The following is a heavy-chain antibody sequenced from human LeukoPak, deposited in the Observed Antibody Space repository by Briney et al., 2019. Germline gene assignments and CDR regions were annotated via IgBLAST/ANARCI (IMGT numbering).Heavy chain of an antibody. D-gene: IGHD1-26*01. CDR2: MYYSGST. CDR1: GGSISSSSYY. V-gene: IGHV4-39*07. J-gene: IGHJ4*02. CDR3: ARDSGSSDY. Sequence: SETLSLTCTVSGGSISSSSYYWGWIRQPPGKGLEWIGSMYYSGSTYYNPSLKSRVTISVDTSKNQFSLKLSSVTAADTAVYNCARDSGSSDYWGQGTLVTVSS.